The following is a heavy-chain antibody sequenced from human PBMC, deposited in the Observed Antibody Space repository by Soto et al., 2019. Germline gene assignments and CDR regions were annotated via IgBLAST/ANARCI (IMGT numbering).Heavy chain of an antibody. D-gene: IGHD3-22*01. CDR3: ARARRGGYYDTSGYSYGMDV. CDR1: GFTFDDYT. J-gene: IGHJ6*02. Sequence: PGGSLRLSCAASGFTFDDYTMHWVRQAPGKGLEWVSLISWGGGSTYYADSVKGRFTISRDNSKNSLYLQMNSLRTEDTALYYCARARRGGYYDTSGYSYGMDVWGQGTTVTVSS. V-gene: IGHV3-43*01. CDR2: ISWGGGST.